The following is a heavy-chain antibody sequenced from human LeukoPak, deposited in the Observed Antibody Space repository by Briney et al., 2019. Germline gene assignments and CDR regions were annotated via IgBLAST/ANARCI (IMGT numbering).Heavy chain of an antibody. D-gene: IGHD6-19*01. CDR2: ISCYNGDT. J-gene: IGHJ4*02. Sequence: ASVNVSFKSSVYTFNRHGIAWVRQAPGQGLEGMGWISCYNGDTNYAQKVQGRVTMTTDTSTSTAYMELRSLTSDDTAVYYCARDPSNSGGWNPYFDYWGQGALVTVSS. CDR3: ARDPSNSGGWNPYFDY. V-gene: IGHV1-18*01. CDR1: VYTFNRHG.